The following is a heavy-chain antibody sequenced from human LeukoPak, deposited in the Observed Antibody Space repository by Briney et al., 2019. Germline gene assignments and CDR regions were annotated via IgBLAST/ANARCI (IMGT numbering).Heavy chain of an antibody. V-gene: IGHV3-7*01. CDR2: IKQDGSDK. CDR1: GFTFSSYA. Sequence: GGSLRLSCAASGFTFSSYAASWVRQAPGKGLEWVAHIKQDGSDKYYVDSVKGRFTISRDNAKNSLYLQMNSLRAEDTAVYYCARYATSSGSRWLEPWGQGTLVTVSS. J-gene: IGHJ5*02. CDR3: ARYATSSGSRWLEP. D-gene: IGHD6-19*01.